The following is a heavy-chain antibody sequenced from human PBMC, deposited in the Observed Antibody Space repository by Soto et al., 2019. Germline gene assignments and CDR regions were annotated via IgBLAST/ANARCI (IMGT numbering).Heavy chain of an antibody. Sequence: QVQLQQWGAGLLKPSETLSLTCAVYGGSFSGYYWSWIRQPPGKGLEWIGEINHSGSTNYNPSLKSRGTRSVDTSKNQFSLKLSSVTAADTAVYYCARVRGTTGYYYYYGMDVWGQGTTVTVSS. J-gene: IGHJ6*02. CDR1: GGSFSGYY. CDR2: INHSGST. V-gene: IGHV4-34*01. D-gene: IGHD4-4*01. CDR3: ARVRGTTGYYYYYGMDV.